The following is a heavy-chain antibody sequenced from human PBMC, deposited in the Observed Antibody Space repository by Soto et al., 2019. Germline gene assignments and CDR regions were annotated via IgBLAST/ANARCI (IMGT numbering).Heavy chain of an antibody. CDR2: IYYSGST. J-gene: IGHJ6*02. D-gene: IGHD5-12*01. V-gene: IGHV4-39*01. CDR1: GGYINSNSYY. Sequence: SETLSLTCTVSGGYINSNSYYWWSWVRQPPGKGLEWIGSIYYSGSTYYNPSLKSRVTISVDTSKNQFSLKLSSVTAADTAVYYCARHGAYRGYSGYDQRYYYYGMDVWGQGTTVTVSS. CDR3: ARHGAYRGYSGYDQRYYYYGMDV.